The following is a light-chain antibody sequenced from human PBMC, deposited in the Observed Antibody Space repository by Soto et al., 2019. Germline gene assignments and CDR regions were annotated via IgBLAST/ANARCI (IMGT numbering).Light chain of an antibody. J-gene: IGKJ4*01. CDR3: QKYNSAPLT. V-gene: IGKV1-27*01. CDR1: QGIGVY. Sequence: DIQMTQSPSSLSASFGDRVTITCRASQGIGVYLAWFQQKPGNAPKLLIYAASTLQSGVPSRFSGSGSGTDFTLTISGLQPEDVAAYYCQKYNSAPLTFGGGTKVEIK. CDR2: AAS.